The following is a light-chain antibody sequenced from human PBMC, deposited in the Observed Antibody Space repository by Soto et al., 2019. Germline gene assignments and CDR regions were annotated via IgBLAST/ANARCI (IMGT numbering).Light chain of an antibody. Sequence: EIVLTQSPATLSLSPGERATLSCRASQSVSSYLAWYQQKPGQAPRLLIYDASNRATGIPARFSGSGSGTDVTLTISSREPEDFAVYYCQQRSNWPSYSFGQGTKLQIK. J-gene: IGKJ2*01. CDR2: DAS. V-gene: IGKV3-11*01. CDR1: QSVSSY. CDR3: QQRSNWPSYS.